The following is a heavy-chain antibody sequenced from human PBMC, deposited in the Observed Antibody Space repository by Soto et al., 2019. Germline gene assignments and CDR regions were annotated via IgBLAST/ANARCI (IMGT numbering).Heavy chain of an antibody. V-gene: IGHV3-33*01. CDR3: ARDDITRAAAIVHGMDV. J-gene: IGHJ6*02. CDR1: GFTFSSYG. CDR2: IWYDGSNK. Sequence: PVGSLRLSCAASGFTFSSYGMHWVRQAPGKGLEWVAVIWYDGSNKYYADSVKGRFTISRDNSKNTLYLQMNSLRAEDTAVYYCARDDITRAAAIVHGMDVWGQGTTVTVSS. D-gene: IGHD2-2*02.